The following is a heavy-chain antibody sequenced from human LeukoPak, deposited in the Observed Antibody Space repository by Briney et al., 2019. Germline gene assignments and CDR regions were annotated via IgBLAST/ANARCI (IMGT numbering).Heavy chain of an antibody. D-gene: IGHD1-1*01. V-gene: IGHV3-30*18. CDR2: ISYDGSNK. J-gene: IGHJ4*02. CDR1: GFTFSSYG. Sequence: GGSLRLSCAASGFTFSSYGMHWVRQAPGKGLEWVAVISYDGSNKYYADSVKGRFTISRDNSKNTLFLQMNSLRAEDTAMYYCAEDQQLQPFHYWGQGTLVTVSS. CDR3: AEDQQLQPFHY.